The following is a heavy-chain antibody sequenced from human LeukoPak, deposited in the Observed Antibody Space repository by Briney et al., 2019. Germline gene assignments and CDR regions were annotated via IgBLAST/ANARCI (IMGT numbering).Heavy chain of an antibody. V-gene: IGHV4-39*01. J-gene: IGHJ4*02. CDR3: ARRYSYSTLPDY. D-gene: IGHD6-13*01. CDR1: GGSISSSSYY. CDR2: IYYSGST. Sequence: SETLSLTCTVSGGSISSSSYYWGWIRQPPGKGLEWIGSIYYSGSTYYNPSLKSRVTISVDTSKNQFSLKLSSVTAADTAVYYCARRYSYSTLPDYWGLGTLVTVSS.